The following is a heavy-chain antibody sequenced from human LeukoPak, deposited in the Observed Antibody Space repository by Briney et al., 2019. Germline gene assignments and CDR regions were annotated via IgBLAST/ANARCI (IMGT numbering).Heavy chain of an antibody. J-gene: IGHJ4*02. D-gene: IGHD3-10*01. V-gene: IGHV3-21*01. Sequence: TGGSLRLSCAASGFTFSSYSMTWVRQAPGKGLEWVSSISSSSSYIYYADSVKGRFTISRDNAKNSLYLQMNSLRAEDTAVYYCARVRITMVRGVIMAYYFDYWGQGTLVTVSS. CDR2: ISSSSSYI. CDR1: GFTFSSYS. CDR3: ARVRITMVRGVIMAYYFDY.